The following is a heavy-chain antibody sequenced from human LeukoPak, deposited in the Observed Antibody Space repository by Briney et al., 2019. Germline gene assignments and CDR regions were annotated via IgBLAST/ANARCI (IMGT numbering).Heavy chain of an antibody. CDR1: GGSISSYY. Sequence: SETLSLTCTVSGGSISSYYWSWIRQPPGKGLEWIGYIYYSGSTNYNPSLKSRVTISVDTSKNQFSLKLSSVTAADTAVYYCARSDRFGDYVSYWGQGTLVTVSS. D-gene: IGHD3-16*01. CDR3: ARSDRFGDYVSY. J-gene: IGHJ4*02. V-gene: IGHV4-59*08. CDR2: IYYSGST.